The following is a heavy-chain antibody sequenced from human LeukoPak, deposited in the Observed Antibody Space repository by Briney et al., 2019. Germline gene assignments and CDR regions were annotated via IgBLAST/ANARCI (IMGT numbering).Heavy chain of an antibody. CDR2: INPNSGGT. CDR1: GYTFTGYY. Sequence: ASVKVSCKASGYTFTGYYMHWVRQAPGQGLEWMGWINPNSGGTHCAQKFQGRVTMTRDTSISTAFMELSRLRSDDTAVYYCATGRAYGDYFDAFDIWGQGTMVTVSS. D-gene: IGHD4-17*01. V-gene: IGHV1-2*02. CDR3: ATGRAYGDYFDAFDI. J-gene: IGHJ3*02.